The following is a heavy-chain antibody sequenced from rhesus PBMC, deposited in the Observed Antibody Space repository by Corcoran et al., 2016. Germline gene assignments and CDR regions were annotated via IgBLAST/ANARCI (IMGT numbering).Heavy chain of an antibody. Sequence: QVQLPESGPGLVKPSETLPLTCAVSGASISSNYWSWLRQAPGKGMVWIGRIYCSGGNTYYNASLKSRVTISTDTSKNQFARKLTSVTAADTAVYYCARFSGYYPNFDYWGQGVLVTVSS. J-gene: IGHJ4*01. CDR3: ARFSGYYPNFDY. V-gene: IGHV4S2*01. CDR2: IYCSGGNT. D-gene: IGHD3-28*01. CDR1: GASISSNY.